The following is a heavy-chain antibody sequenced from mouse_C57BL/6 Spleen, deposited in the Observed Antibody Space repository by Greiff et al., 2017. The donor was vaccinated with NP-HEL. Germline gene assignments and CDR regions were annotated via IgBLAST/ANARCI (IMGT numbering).Heavy chain of an antibody. J-gene: IGHJ4*01. CDR3: ARGRGYGYDGYYYAMDY. CDR1: GYTFTSYW. D-gene: IGHD2-2*01. CDR2: IDPSDSYT. Sequence: QVQLQQPGAELVKPGASVKLSCKASGYTFTSYWMQWVKQRPGQGLEWIGEIDPSDSYTNYNQKFKGKATLTVDTSSSTAYMQLSSLTSEDSAVYDCARGRGYGYDGYYYAMDYWGQGTSVTVSS. V-gene: IGHV1-50*01.